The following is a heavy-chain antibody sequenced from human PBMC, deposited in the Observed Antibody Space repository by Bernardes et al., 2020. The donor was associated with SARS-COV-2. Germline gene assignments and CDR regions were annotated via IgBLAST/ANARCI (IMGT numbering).Heavy chain of an antibody. D-gene: IGHD2-2*01. CDR3: ARGALSRTYGVSDY. CDR2: IKTDGSST. Sequence: GGSLRLSCAASGFTFSNYWMHWFRQVPGKGLVWVSRIKTDGSSTNYADSVKGRFTISRDNAKNTLYLQMNSLRVEDTAVYYCARGALSRTYGVSDYLGQGTLVTVSS. J-gene: IGHJ4*02. CDR1: GFTFSNYW. V-gene: IGHV3-74*01.